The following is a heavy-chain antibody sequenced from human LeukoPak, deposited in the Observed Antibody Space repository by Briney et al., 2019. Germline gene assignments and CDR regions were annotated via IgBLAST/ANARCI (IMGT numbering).Heavy chain of an antibody. V-gene: IGHV4-30-2*01. D-gene: IGHD3-22*01. CDR2: IYHSGST. CDR3: ARTPYYYDSSGYYYWYFDL. CDR1: GDSISSGGYS. J-gene: IGHJ2*01. Sequence: SETLSLTCAISGDSISSGGYSWSWIRQPPGKGLEWIGYIYHSGSTYYNPSLKSRGTISVDRSKNQFSLKLSSVTAADTAVYYCARTPYYYDSSGYYYWYFDLWGRGTLVTVSS.